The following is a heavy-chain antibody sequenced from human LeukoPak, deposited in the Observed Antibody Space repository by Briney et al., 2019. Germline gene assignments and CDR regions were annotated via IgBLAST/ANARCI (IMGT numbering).Heavy chain of an antibody. J-gene: IGHJ4*02. CDR3: AKHLRFLEWLLSALDY. D-gene: IGHD3-3*01. Sequence: GRSLRLSCAASGFTFSSYAMSWVRQAPGKGLEWVSAISGSGGSTYYADSVKGRFTISRDNSKNTLYLQMNSLRAEDTAVYYCAKHLRFLEWLLSALDYWGQGTLVTVSS. CDR1: GFTFSSYA. V-gene: IGHV3-23*01. CDR2: ISGSGGST.